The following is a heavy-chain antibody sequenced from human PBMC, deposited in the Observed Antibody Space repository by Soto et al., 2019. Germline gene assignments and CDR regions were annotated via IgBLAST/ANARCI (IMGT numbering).Heavy chain of an antibody. Sequence: GGSLRLSCAASGFTFSSYSMNWVRQAPGKGLEWVSYISSSSSTIYYADSVKGRFTISRDNAKNSLYLQMNSLRAEDTAVYYCARDIVVVPEDSTYYDFWSGQMPDAFDIWGQGTMVTVSS. CDR3: ARDIVVVPEDSTYYDFWSGQMPDAFDI. CDR2: ISSSSSTI. V-gene: IGHV3-48*01. J-gene: IGHJ3*02. CDR1: GFTFSSYS. D-gene: IGHD3-3*01.